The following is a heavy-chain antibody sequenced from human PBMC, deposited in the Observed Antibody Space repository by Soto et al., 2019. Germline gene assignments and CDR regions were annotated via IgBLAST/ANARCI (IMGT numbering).Heavy chain of an antibody. Sequence: VKVSCKASGYTFTGYYMHWVRQAPGQGLEWMGWINPNSGGTNYAQKFQGWVTMTRDTSISTAYMELSRLRSDDTAVYYCARAQSLNYYDSSGSSYGMDVWGQGTTVTVS. CDR3: ARAQSLNYYDSSGSSYGMDV. D-gene: IGHD3-22*01. CDR2: INPNSGGT. V-gene: IGHV1-2*04. J-gene: IGHJ6*02. CDR1: GYTFTGYY.